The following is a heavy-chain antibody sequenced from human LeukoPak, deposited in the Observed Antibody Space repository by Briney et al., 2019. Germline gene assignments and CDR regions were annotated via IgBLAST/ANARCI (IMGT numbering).Heavy chain of an antibody. D-gene: IGHD2-21*02. CDR3: ARVVVVTAPDYYYYYMDV. V-gene: IGHV4-4*07. Sequence: SETLSLTCTVSGGSISSYYWSWIRQPAGKGLEWIGRIYTSGSTNYNPSLKSRVTMSVDTSKNQFSLKLSSVTAADTAVYYCARVVVVTAPDYYYYYMDVWGKGTTVTISS. CDR2: IYTSGST. CDR1: GGSISSYY. J-gene: IGHJ6*03.